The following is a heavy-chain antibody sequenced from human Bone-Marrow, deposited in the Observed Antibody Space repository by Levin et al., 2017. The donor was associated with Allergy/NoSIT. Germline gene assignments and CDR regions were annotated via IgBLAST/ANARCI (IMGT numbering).Heavy chain of an antibody. V-gene: IGHV3-9*01. CDR1: GFTFDDYT. CDR3: AKDSSSNWYARSVFAT. Sequence: SLKISCAASGFTFDDYTMHWVLQAPGKGLEWVSGITWNSEKIVYADSVKGRFTISRDNGKNSLYLQMDSLRAEDTAMYYCAKDSSSNWYARSVFATWGQGTMVTVSS. D-gene: IGHD6-13*01. J-gene: IGHJ3*02. CDR2: ITWNSEKI.